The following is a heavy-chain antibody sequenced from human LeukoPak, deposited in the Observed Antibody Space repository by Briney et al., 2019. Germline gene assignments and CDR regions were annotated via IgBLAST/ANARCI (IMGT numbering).Heavy chain of an antibody. Sequence: GGSLRLSCAASGFTVSSNYMSWVRQAPGKGLEWVSVIYSGGSTYYADSVKGRFTISRHNSKNTLHLQMNSLRAEDTAVYYCAREHCSSTSCGGMDVWGQGTTVTVSS. V-gene: IGHV3-53*04. CDR3: AREHCSSTSCGGMDV. CDR1: GFTVSSNY. J-gene: IGHJ6*02. CDR2: IYSGGST. D-gene: IGHD2-2*01.